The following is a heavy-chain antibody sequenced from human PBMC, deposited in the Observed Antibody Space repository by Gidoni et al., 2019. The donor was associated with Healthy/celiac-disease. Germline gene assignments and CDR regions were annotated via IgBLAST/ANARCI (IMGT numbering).Heavy chain of an antibody. CDR2: IIPILGIA. J-gene: IGHJ6*02. CDR1: GGTFSSYA. CDR3: AFSPYYYYGMDV. V-gene: IGHV1-69*10. Sequence: QFQLVQSGAEVQKPGSSVKVSCKASGGTFSSYAISWVRQAPGQGLEWMGGIIPILGIANYAQKFQGRVTITADKSTSTAYMELSSLRSEDTAVYYCAFSPYYYYGMDVWGQGTTVTVSS.